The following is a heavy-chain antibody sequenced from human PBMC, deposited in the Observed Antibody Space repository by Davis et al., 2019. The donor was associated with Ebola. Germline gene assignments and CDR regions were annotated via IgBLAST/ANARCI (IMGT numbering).Heavy chain of an antibody. D-gene: IGHD1-14*01. V-gene: IGHV3-53*01. CDR2: VYVAGNT. Sequence: PGGSLRLSCAASGFSVSGYYMSWVRQAPGKGLEWVSVVYVAGNTYYADSVKGRFTISRDNSKNTLYLQMDSLTAEDTAVYYCARGGETVTGTASHGMDVWGQGTTVTVSS. CDR3: ARGGETVTGTASHGMDV. CDR1: GFSVSGYY. J-gene: IGHJ6*02.